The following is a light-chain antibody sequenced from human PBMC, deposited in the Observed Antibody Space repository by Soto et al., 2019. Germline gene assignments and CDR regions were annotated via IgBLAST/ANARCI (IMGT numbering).Light chain of an antibody. CDR1: QSISNW. J-gene: IGKJ1*01. Sequence: DIQMTQSPSTLSASVGDRVTISCRASQSISNWLAWYQQKPGKAPKLLIYDASSLESGVPSRFSGSGSGTEFTLTITSLQPDDFATYYCQHYNPYSGPFGQGTKVDIK. CDR3: QHYNPYSGP. V-gene: IGKV1-5*01. CDR2: DAS.